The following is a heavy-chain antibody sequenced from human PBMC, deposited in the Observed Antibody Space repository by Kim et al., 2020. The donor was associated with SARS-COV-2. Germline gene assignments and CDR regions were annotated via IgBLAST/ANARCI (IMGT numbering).Heavy chain of an antibody. J-gene: IGHJ3*02. V-gene: IGHV3-15*01. Sequence: GRFTISRDDSKNTLYLQMNSLKTEDTAVYYCTTDPLLYDILTGWRHAFDIWGQGTMVTVSS. CDR3: TTDPLLYDILTGWRHAFDI. D-gene: IGHD3-9*01.